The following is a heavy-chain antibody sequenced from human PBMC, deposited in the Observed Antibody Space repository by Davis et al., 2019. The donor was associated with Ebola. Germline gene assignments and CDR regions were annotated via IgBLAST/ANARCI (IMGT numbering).Heavy chain of an antibody. CDR2: IYHSGST. V-gene: IGHV4-38-2*02. Sequence: PSETLSLTCTVSGYSISSGYYWGWIRQPPGKGLEWIGSIYHSGSTYYNPSLKSRVTISVDTSKNQFSLKLSSVTAADTAVYYCARGEIAGLVAPYYYYGMDVWGQGTTVTVSS. CDR3: ARGEIAGLVAPYYYYGMDV. D-gene: IGHD6-19*01. CDR1: GYSISSGYY. J-gene: IGHJ6*02.